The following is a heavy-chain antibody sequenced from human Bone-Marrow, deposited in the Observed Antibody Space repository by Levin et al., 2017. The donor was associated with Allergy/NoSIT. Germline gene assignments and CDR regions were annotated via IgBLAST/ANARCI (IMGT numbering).Heavy chain of an antibody. Sequence: GGSLRLSCAASGFTVSSNYMSWVRQAPGKGLEWVSVIYSGGSTYYADSVKGRFTISRDNSKNTLYLQMNSLRAEDTAVYYCASTNSGYVPLGYWGQGTLVTVSS. D-gene: IGHD5-12*01. CDR1: GFTVSSNY. J-gene: IGHJ4*02. CDR2: IYSGGST. CDR3: ASTNSGYVPLGY. V-gene: IGHV3-53*01.